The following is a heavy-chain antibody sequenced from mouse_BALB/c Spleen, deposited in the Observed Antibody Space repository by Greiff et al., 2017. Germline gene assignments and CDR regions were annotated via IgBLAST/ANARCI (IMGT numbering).Heavy chain of an antibody. V-gene: IGHV1S81*02. D-gene: IGHD1-2*01. CDR2: INPSNGGT. Sequence: VQLQQSGAELVKPGASVKLSCKASGYTFTSYYMYWVKQRPGQGLEWIGEINPSNGGTNFNEKFKSKATLTVDKSSSTADMQLSSLTSEDSAVYYCTRSRHYYGLDYWGQGTSVTVSS. J-gene: IGHJ4*01. CDR3: TRSRHYYGLDY. CDR1: GYTFTSYY.